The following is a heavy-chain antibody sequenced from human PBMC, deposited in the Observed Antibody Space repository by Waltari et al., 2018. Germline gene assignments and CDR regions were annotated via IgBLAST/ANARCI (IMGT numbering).Heavy chain of an antibody. D-gene: IGHD6-19*01. V-gene: IGHV3-48*02. CDR2: IGAGGRPV. CDR3: ARGWLENSFDL. J-gene: IGHJ3*01. CDR1: GFKIKGFS. Sequence: ESGGTLAHAGTSLRLTCAASGFKIKGFSMDWVRQAPRKGPQWLSSIGAGGRPVYYEDSVRGRFTISRDDATNVVHLEMRDLREEDSATYYCARGWLENSFDLWGPGTTVTVSS.